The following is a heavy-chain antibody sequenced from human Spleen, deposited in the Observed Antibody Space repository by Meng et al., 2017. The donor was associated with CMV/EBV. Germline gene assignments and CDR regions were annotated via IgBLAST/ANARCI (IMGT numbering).Heavy chain of an antibody. V-gene: IGHV1-2*02. CDR3: AGGGRLELSDWFDP. D-gene: IGHD1-7*01. CDR2: INPKSGGT. J-gene: IGHJ5*02. Sequence: ASVKVSCKASGYTFIDYYIHWVRQAPGQGLEWMGWINPKSGGTNYAQKFQDRATMTRDMSITTAYMELRNLRSDDTAVYYCAGGGRLELSDWFDPWGQGTLVTVSS. CDR1: GYTFIDYY.